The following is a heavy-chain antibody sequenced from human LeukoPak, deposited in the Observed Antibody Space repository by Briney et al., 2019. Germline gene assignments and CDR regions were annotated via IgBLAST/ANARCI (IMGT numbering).Heavy chain of an antibody. V-gene: IGHV3-21*01. D-gene: IGHD2-15*01. CDR1: GFTFNSYS. J-gene: IGHJ4*02. CDR2: ISSSSSYI. Sequence: GGSLRLSCAASGFTFNSYSMNWVRQAPGKGLEWVSSISSSSSYIYYADSVKGRFTISRGNAKNSLYLQMNSLRAEDTAVYYCASSRAPYGGCDFDYWGQGTLVTVSS. CDR3: ASSRAPYGGCDFDY.